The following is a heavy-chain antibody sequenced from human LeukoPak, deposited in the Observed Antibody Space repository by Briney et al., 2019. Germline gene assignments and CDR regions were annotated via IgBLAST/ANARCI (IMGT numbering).Heavy chain of an antibody. CDR2: ISSSGSTI. D-gene: IGHD3-10*01. CDR1: GFTFSSYG. Sequence: GGSLRLSCAASGFTFSSYGMHWVRQAPGKGLEWVSYISSSGSTIYYADSVKGRFTISRDNAKNSLYLQMNSLRAEDTAVYYCARDLWFGESPTFDYWGQGTLVTVSS. J-gene: IGHJ4*02. CDR3: ARDLWFGESPTFDY. V-gene: IGHV3-48*04.